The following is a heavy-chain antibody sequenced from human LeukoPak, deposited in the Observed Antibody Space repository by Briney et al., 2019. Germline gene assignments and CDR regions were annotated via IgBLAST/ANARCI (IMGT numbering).Heavy chain of an antibody. CDR3: ARHEGYSYAFAY. D-gene: IGHD5-18*01. V-gene: IGHV4-59*08. CDR2: IYYSGST. CDR1: GGSISSYY. J-gene: IGHJ4*02. Sequence: SETLSLTCSVSGGSISSYYWSWIRQPPGQGLGWVGYIYYSGSTNYNPSLKSRLTISADTSKNQFSLKLSSVTAADTAVYFCARHEGYSYAFAYWGQGTLVTVSS.